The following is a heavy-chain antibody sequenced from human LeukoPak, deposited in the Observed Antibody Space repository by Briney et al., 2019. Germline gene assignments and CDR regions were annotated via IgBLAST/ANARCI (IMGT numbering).Heavy chain of an antibody. CDR3: ARDCSSTSCPN. Sequence: WMGAIIPIFPTAHSAQKFQGRVTITADESTSTAYMELSSLRSEDTAVYYCARDCSSTSCPNWGQGTLVTVSS. D-gene: IGHD2-2*01. V-gene: IGHV1-69*01. J-gene: IGHJ4*02. CDR2: IIPIFPTA.